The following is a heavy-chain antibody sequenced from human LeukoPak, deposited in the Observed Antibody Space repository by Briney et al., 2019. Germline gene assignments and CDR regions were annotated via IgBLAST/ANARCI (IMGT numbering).Heavy chain of an antibody. J-gene: IGHJ4*02. CDR3: ARDGDYGVHFDY. CDR1: GYSFTSNW. D-gene: IGHD4-17*01. Sequence: GESLKISCKGSGYSFTSNWIGWVRQMPGKGLDWMGIIYPGDSDTRNSPSCQGEVTISAAKSISTAYIKWSSLKASDTAMYFCARDGDYGVHFDYWGQGTLVTVSS. CDR2: IYPGDSDT. V-gene: IGHV5-51*01.